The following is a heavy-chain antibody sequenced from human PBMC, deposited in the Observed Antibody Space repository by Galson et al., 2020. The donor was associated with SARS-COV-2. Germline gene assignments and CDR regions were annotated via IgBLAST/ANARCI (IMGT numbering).Heavy chain of an antibody. J-gene: IGHJ4*02. V-gene: IGHV4-39*01. CDR1: GGSISSSSYY. CDR3: ARHFDGSSSPTHNDY. Sequence: SETLSLTCTVSGGSISSSSYYWGWIRQPPGKGLEWIGSIYYSGSTYYNPSLKSRVTISVDTSKNQFSLKLSSVTAADTAVYYCARHFDGSSSPTHNDYWGQGTLVTVSS. CDR2: IYYSGST. D-gene: IGHD6-13*01.